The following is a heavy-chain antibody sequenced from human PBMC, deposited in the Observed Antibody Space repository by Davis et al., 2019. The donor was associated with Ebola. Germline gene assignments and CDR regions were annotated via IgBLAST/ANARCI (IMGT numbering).Heavy chain of an antibody. V-gene: IGHV3-23*01. Sequence: SLNISCAASGFTFSSYAMSWVRQAPGKGLEWVSAISGSGDSTYYADSVKGRFTISRNNSKNTLYLQMNSLRAEDTAVYYCARPIDYGGNAPSDWGQGTLVTVSS. CDR3: ARPIDYGGNAPSD. D-gene: IGHD4-23*01. CDR2: ISGSGDST. CDR1: GFTFSSYA. J-gene: IGHJ4*02.